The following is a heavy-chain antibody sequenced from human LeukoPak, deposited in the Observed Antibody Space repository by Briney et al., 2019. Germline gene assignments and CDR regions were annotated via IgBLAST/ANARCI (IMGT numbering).Heavy chain of an antibody. V-gene: IGHV4-30-2*05. Sequence: SQTLSLTCAVSGGSISSGGYSWSWIRQPPGKGLEWIGYIYYSGSTYYNPSLKSRVTISVDTSKNQFSLKLSSVTAADTAVYYCARGYGSGLYYFDYWGQGTLVTVSS. CDR1: GGSISSGGYS. CDR2: IYYSGST. CDR3: ARGYGSGLYYFDY. J-gene: IGHJ4*02. D-gene: IGHD2-15*01.